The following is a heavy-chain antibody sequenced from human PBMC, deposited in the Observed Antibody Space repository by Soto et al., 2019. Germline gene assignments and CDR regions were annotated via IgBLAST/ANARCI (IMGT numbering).Heavy chain of an antibody. Sequence: EVQLVESGGGLIQPGGSLRLSCAASGFTVSSNYMSWVRQAPRKGLEWVSVIYSGGSTYYADSVKGRFTISRDNSKNTLYLQMNSLRAEDTAVYYCARGGVVVAAAHAEYFQHWGQGTLVTVSS. CDR1: GFTVSSNY. V-gene: IGHV3-53*01. J-gene: IGHJ1*01. CDR2: IYSGGST. D-gene: IGHD2-15*01. CDR3: ARGGVVVAAAHAEYFQH.